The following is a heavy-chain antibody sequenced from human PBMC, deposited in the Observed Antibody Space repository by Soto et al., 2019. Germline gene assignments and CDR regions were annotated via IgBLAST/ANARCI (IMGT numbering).Heavy chain of an antibody. CDR2: ISTSGSPR. J-gene: IGHJ4*02. Sequence: DVELLESGGGLVQPGGSLRLSCAASGFTFSNYEMNWVRQAPGKGLEWLAYISTSGSPRYYADSVKGRFTISRDDAKNSLYLQMNNLRAEDTAVYYCARESLRFLEWSFDYWGQGTLVTVSS. CDR3: ARESLRFLEWSFDY. CDR1: GFTFSNYE. V-gene: IGHV3-48*03. D-gene: IGHD3-3*01.